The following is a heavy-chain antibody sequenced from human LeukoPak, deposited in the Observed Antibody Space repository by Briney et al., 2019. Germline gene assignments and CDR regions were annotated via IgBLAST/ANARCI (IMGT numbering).Heavy chain of an antibody. Sequence: SETLSLTCAVYGGSFSDYYWSWIRQPPGKGLEWIGEINHSGSTNYNPSLKSRATIPVDTSKNHFSLKLSSLTAADTAVYYCARGQGGTMVRGVIINYFDYWGQGTLVTVSS. CDR3: ARGQGGTMVRGVIINYFDY. CDR1: GGSFSDYY. V-gene: IGHV4-34*01. CDR2: INHSGST. D-gene: IGHD3-10*01. J-gene: IGHJ4*02.